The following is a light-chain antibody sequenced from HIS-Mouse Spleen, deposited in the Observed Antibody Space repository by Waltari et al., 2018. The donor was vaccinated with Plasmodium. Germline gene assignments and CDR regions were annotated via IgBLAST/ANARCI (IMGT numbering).Light chain of an antibody. CDR2: AAS. V-gene: IGKV1-8*01. CDR1: QGISSY. J-gene: IGKJ3*01. CDR3: QQYYSYPFT. Sequence: AIRLTQSPSSFPASTGDIVTITCRASQGISSYLAWYQQKPGKAPKLLIYAASTLQSGVPSRFSGSGSGTDFTLTISCLQSEDFATYYCQQYYSYPFTFGPGTKVDIK.